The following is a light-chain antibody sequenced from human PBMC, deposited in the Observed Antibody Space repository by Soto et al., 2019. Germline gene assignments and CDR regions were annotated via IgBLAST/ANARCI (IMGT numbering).Light chain of an antibody. CDR1: SSDVGGYNY. CDR2: DVS. CDR3: SSYTSNTTLVV. Sequence: QSALTQPASVSGSPGQSITISCTGTSSDVGGYNYVSWYQQHPGKAPKLMIYDVSNRPSGVSNRFSGSKSGNTASLTISGLQAEDEAGYYCSSYTSNTTLVVFGGGTKLTVL. J-gene: IGLJ2*01. V-gene: IGLV2-14*01.